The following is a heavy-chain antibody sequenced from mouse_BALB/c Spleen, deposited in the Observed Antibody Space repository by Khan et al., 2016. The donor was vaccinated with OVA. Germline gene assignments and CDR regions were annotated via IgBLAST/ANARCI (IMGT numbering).Heavy chain of an antibody. J-gene: IGHJ4*01. CDR1: GFTFSSYA. Sequence: EVELVESGGGLVKPGGSLKLSCAASGFTFSSYAMSWVRQTPEKRLEWVATISSGGSDTYYPDSVKGRFTISRDNANNTPYLQMSSLRSEDTAMYYCGRRYAMDYWGQGTSVTVSS. CDR3: GRRYAMDY. V-gene: IGHV5-9-3*01. CDR2: ISSGGSDT.